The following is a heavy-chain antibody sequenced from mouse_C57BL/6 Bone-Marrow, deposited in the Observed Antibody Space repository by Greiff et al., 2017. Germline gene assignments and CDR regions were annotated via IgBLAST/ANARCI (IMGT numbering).Heavy chain of an antibody. D-gene: IGHD6-1*01. CDR2: IDPNSGGT. V-gene: IGHV1-72*01. Sequence: QVQLQQSGAELVKPGASVKLSCKASGYTFTSYWMHWVKQRPGRGLEWIGMIDPNSGGTKYNEKFKSKATLTVDKPSSTAYMQLSSLTSEDSAVYYCASRRQRYFDYWGQVTTLTVSS. CDR1: GYTFTSYW. CDR3: ASRRQRYFDY. J-gene: IGHJ2*01.